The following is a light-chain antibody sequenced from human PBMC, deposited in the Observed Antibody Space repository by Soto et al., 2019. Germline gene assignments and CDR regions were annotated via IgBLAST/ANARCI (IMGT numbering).Light chain of an antibody. CDR2: DVS. CDR1: TSDVGGYNS. V-gene: IGLV2-14*03. CDR3: SSYTSSSPYV. J-gene: IGLJ1*01. Sequence: QSALTQPASVSGSPGQSITISCTGTTSDVGGYNSVSWYQQHPGKAPKLLIHDVSNRPSGVSNRFSGSKSGNTASLTISGLHTEDEAHYYCSSYTSSSPYVFGTGTKLTVL.